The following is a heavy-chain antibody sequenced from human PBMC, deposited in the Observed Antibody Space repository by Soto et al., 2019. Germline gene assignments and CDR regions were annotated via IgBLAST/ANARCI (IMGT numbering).Heavy chain of an antibody. Sequence: KPSETLSLTCTVSGGSISNDRWSWVRQPAGKGLEWIGRIFASGRTNYNPSLQSRVTMSVDTSKNQFSLKMTSLAAADTAVYYCTRGTFENTAHCYCRQGVTVTV. CDR1: GGSISNDR. D-gene: IGHD2-21*02. V-gene: IGHV4-4*07. J-gene: IGHJ4*02. CDR2: IFASGRT. CDR3: TRGTFENTAHCY.